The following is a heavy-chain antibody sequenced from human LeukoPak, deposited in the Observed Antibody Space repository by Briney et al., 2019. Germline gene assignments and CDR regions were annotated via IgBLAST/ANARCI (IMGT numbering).Heavy chain of an antibody. D-gene: IGHD2-15*01. CDR3: AREVPYCSGGSCYVAVGIDY. J-gene: IGHJ4*02. V-gene: IGHV3-30-3*01. CDR1: GFTFSSYA. CDR2: ISYDGSNK. Sequence: GGSLRLSCAASGFTFSSYAMHWVRQAPGKGLEWVAVISYDGSNKYYADSVKGRFTISRDNSKNTLYLQMNSLRAEDTAVYYCAREVPYCSGGSCYVAVGIDYWGQGTLVTVSS.